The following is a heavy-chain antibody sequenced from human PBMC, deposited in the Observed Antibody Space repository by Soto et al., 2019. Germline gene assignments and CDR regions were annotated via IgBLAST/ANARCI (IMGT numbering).Heavy chain of an antibody. CDR1: GFTFSSYA. CDR2: ISGSGGST. J-gene: IGHJ4*02. Sequence: EVQLLESGGGLVQPGGSLRLSCAASGFTFSSYAMSWVRQAPGKGLEWVSAISGSGGSTYYADSVKGRFTISRDNSKNTLYLEMNSLRAEDTAVYYCAKDWAAAGFKFAYWGQGTLVTVSS. CDR3: AKDWAAAGFKFAY. D-gene: IGHD6-13*01. V-gene: IGHV3-23*01.